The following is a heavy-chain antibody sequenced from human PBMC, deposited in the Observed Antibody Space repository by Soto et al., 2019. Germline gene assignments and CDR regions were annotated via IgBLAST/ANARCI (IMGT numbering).Heavy chain of an antibody. V-gene: IGHV1-24*01. CDR2: FDPEDGET. J-gene: IGHJ4*02. CDR3: ATTYCSGGSCHDLVFDY. Sequence: GASVKVSCKVSGYTLTELSMHWVRQAPGKGLEWMGGFDPEDGETIYAQKFQGRVTMTEDTSTDTAYMELSSLRSEDTAVYYCATTYCSGGSCHDLVFDYWGQGTLVTVSS. D-gene: IGHD2-15*01. CDR1: GYTLTELS.